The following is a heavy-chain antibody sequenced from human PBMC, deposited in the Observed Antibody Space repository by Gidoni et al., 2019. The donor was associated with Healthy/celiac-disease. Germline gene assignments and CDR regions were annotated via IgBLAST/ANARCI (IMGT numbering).Heavy chain of an antibody. D-gene: IGHD6-19*01. Sequence: EVQLLESGGGLVQPGGSLRLSCAASGFTFSSYAMSWVRQAPGQGLEWVSAISGSGGSTYYADSVKGRFTISRDNSKNTLYLQMNSLRAEDTAVYYCAKDTPPQETGYSSGWYELPWGQGTLVTVSS. CDR1: GFTFSSYA. V-gene: IGHV3-23*01. CDR2: ISGSGGST. J-gene: IGHJ5*02. CDR3: AKDTPPQETGYSSGWYELP.